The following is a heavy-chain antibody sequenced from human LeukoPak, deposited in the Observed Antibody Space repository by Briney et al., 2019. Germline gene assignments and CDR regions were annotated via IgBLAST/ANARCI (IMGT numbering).Heavy chain of an antibody. J-gene: IGHJ3*02. CDR3: ARDSWEVGAYDAFDI. CDR2: INHSGST. D-gene: IGHD1-26*01. Sequence: PSETLSLTCAVYGGSFSGYYWSWIRQPPGKGLECIGEINHSGSTNYNPSLRSRVTISVDTSKNQFSLKLSSVTAADTAVYYCARDSWEVGAYDAFDIWGQGTMVTVSS. V-gene: IGHV4-34*01. CDR1: GGSFSGYY.